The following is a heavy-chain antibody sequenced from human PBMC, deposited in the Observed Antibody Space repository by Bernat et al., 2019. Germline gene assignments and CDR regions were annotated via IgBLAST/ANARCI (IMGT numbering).Heavy chain of an antibody. CDR2: ISSSSSYT. CDR1: GFTFSDYY. Sequence: QVQLVESGGGLVKPGGSLRLSCAASGFTFSDYYMSWIRQAPGKGLEWVSYISSSSSYTNYADSVKGRFTISRDNAKNSLYLQMNSLRAEDTAVYYCARGHYDILTGANAGPDDFDIWGQGTMVTVSS. D-gene: IGHD3-9*01. V-gene: IGHV3-11*06. J-gene: IGHJ3*02. CDR3: ARGHYDILTGANAGPDDFDI.